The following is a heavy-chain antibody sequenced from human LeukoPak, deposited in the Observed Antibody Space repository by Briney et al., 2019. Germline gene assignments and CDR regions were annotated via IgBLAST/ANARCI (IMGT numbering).Heavy chain of an antibody. Sequence: SETLSLTCTVSGGSISSYYWSWIRQPPGKGLEWIGYIYYSGSTNYNPSLKSRVTISVDTSKNQFPLKLSSVTAADTAVYYCVATALRRRKDYYGMDVWGKGTTVTVSS. CDR1: GGSISSYY. D-gene: IGHD4-17*01. V-gene: IGHV4-59*01. J-gene: IGHJ6*04. CDR3: VATALRRRKDYYGMDV. CDR2: IYYSGST.